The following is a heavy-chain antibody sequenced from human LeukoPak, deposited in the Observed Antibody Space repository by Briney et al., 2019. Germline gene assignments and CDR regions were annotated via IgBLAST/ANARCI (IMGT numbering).Heavy chain of an antibody. CDR2: IWYDGSNK. CDR1: GFSFSDYA. CDR3: ARERRGIAVAGFDY. Sequence: GGSLRLSCAASGFSFSDYAMTWVRQAPGKGLEWVAVIWYDGSNKYYADSVKGRFTISRDNSKNTLYLQMNSLRAEDTAVYYCARERRGIAVAGFDYWGQGTLVTVSS. D-gene: IGHD6-19*01. V-gene: IGHV3-33*08. J-gene: IGHJ4*02.